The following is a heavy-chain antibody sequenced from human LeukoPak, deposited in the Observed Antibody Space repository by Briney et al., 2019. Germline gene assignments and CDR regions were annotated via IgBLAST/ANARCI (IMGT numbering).Heavy chain of an antibody. CDR1: GYRFTSYG. V-gene: IGHV1-69*13. CDR2: IIPIFGTA. J-gene: IGHJ5*02. CDR3: ARDPGSSGWENWFDP. Sequence: ASVKVSCKASGYRFTSYGISWVRQAPGQGLEWMGGIIPIFGTANYAQKFQGRVTITADESTSTAYMELSSLRSEDTAVYYCARDPGSSGWENWFDPWGQGTLVTVSS. D-gene: IGHD6-19*01.